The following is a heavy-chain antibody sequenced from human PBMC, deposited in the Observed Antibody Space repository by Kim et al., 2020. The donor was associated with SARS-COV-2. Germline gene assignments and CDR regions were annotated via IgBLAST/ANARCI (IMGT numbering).Heavy chain of an antibody. D-gene: IGHD3-10*01. V-gene: IGHV1-69*01. J-gene: IGHJ6*02. CDR3: ITMVRGAHYYGMDV. Sequence: AQKFQGRVTITADESTSTAYMELSSLRSEDTAVYYCITMVRGAHYYGMDVWGQGTTVTVSS.